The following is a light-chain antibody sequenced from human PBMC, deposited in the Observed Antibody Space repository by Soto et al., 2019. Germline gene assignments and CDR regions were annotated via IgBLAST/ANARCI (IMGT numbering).Light chain of an antibody. V-gene: IGLV2-8*01. CDR2: EVS. CDR1: SSDVGGYNY. J-gene: IGLJ1*01. Sequence: QSVLTQPPSASGSPGQSVTISCTGTSSDVGGYNYVSWYQQHPGKAPKLMIYEVSKRPSGVPDRFSGSKSGNTASLTISGLHAEDEADYYCSSYRTGNTYVFGSGTKVTVL. CDR3: SSYRTGNTYV.